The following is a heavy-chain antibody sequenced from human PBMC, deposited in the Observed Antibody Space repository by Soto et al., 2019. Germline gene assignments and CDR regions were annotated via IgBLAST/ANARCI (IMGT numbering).Heavy chain of an antibody. J-gene: IGHJ2*01. CDR2: VWDDGSKK. D-gene: IGHD6-6*01. CDR3: ARPPVPKIYWYFDL. CDR1: GFTFSNYG. V-gene: IGHV3-33*01. Sequence: VGSLRLSCAASGFTFSNYGMHWVRQAPGKGLEWVAVVWDDGSKKYYGDSVKGRFTIARDNSKNTLYLQMDSLRDEDTAVYYCARPPVPKIYWYFDLWGRGTLVTVS.